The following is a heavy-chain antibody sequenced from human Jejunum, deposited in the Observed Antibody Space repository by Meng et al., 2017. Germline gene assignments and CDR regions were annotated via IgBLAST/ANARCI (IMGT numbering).Heavy chain of an antibody. V-gene: IGHV3-7*01. J-gene: IGHJ4*02. Sequence: GESLKISCAASGFTFSSYWMSWVRQAPGKGLEWVANIKKDGSEKNYVDSVKGRFTVSRDNAKNSMYLQMNSQRAEDTAEYYCARQWFSRDYEFDYWGRGTLVTVSS. CDR2: IKKDGSEK. CDR3: ARQWFSRDYEFDY. CDR1: GFTFSSYW. D-gene: IGHD3-22*01.